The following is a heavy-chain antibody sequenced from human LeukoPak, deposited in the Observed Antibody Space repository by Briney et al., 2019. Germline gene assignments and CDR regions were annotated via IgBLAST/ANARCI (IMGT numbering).Heavy chain of an antibody. D-gene: IGHD4-17*01. CDR3: ARVDYGDFVFDY. CDR2: ITGSGGST. J-gene: IGHJ4*01. V-gene: IGHV3-64*01. CDR1: GFTFSSYA. Sequence: GGSLRLSCAAFGFTFSSYAMYWVRQAPGKGLEYVSAITGSGGSTYYANSVKGRFTISRDNSKNTLYLQMGSLRADDMAVYYFARVDYGDFVFDYWAKGTPVTVSS.